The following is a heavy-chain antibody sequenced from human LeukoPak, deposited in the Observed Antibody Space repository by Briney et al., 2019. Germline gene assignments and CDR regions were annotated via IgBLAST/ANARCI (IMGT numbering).Heavy chain of an antibody. CDR1: GGSISSGDYY. D-gene: IGHD2-15*01. Sequence: PSQTLSLTCTVSGGSISSGDYYWSWIRQPPGKGLEWIGEINHSGSTNYNPSLKSRVTISVDTSKNQFSLKLSSVTAADTAVYYCARLSMVVAATVYYYYMDVWGKGTTVTVSS. CDR3: ARLSMVVAATVYYYYMDV. V-gene: IGHV4-30-4*08. J-gene: IGHJ6*03. CDR2: INHSGST.